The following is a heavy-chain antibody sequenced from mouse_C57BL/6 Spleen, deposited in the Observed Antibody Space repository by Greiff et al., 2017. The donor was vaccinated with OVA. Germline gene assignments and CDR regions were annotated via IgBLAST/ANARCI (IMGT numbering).Heavy chain of an antibody. D-gene: IGHD1-1*01. CDR1: GYTFTSYW. CDR3: ARSPYYYGSSFWYFDV. CDR2: IDPSDSET. Sequence: QVQLQQPGAELVRPGSSVKLSCKASGYTFTSYWMHWVKQRPIQGLEWTGNIDPSDSETHYNQKFKDKATLTVDKSSSTAYMQLSSLTSEDSAVYYCARSPYYYGSSFWYFDVWGTGTTVTVSS. J-gene: IGHJ1*03. V-gene: IGHV1-52*01.